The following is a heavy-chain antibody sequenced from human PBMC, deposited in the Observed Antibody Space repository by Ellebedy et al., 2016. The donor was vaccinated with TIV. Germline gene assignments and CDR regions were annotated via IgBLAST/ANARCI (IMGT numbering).Heavy chain of an antibody. CDR3: ARQEGYGDEEWYFDL. J-gene: IGHJ2*01. CDR2: IYPGDSDT. V-gene: IGHV5-51*01. D-gene: IGHD4-17*01. CDR1: GHSFTSYW. Sequence: GESLKISXKGSGHSFTSYWIGWVRQMPGKGLEWMGIIYPGDSDTRYSPSFQGQVTISADKSISTAYLQWSSLKASDTAMYYCARQEGYGDEEWYFDLWGRGTLVTVSS.